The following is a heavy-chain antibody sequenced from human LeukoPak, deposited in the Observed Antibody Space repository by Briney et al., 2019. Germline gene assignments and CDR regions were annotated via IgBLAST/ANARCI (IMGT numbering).Heavy chain of an antibody. D-gene: IGHD2-2*01. CDR3: ARDRAVPTTYWVREYYFDY. Sequence: GGSLRLSCAASGFTFSSYAMSWVRQAPGKGLEWVANIKQDGSEKYYVDSVKGRFTISRDNAKNSLYLQMNSLRAEDTAVYYCARDRAVPTTYWVREYYFDYWGQGTLVTVSS. J-gene: IGHJ4*02. CDR2: IKQDGSEK. CDR1: GFTFSSYA. V-gene: IGHV3-7*01.